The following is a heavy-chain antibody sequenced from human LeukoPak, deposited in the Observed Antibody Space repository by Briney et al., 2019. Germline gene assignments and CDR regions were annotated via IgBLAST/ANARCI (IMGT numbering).Heavy chain of an antibody. CDR1: GGSISTYS. V-gene: IGHV4-59*08. J-gene: IGHJ1*01. D-gene: IGHD3-22*01. Sequence: SETLSLTCTVSGGSISTYSWSWIRQPPGKGLEWIGYIYYSGSTDYNPSLKSRVTTSVDTSQNQFSLRLSSVTAADTAVYYCATSTAYYYDSSGYALQHWGQGTLVTVSS. CDR3: ATSTAYYYDSSGYALQH. CDR2: IYYSGST.